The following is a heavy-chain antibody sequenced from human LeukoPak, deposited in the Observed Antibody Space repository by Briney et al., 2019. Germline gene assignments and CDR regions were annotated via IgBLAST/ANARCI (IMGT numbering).Heavy chain of an antibody. CDR3: AKGGMYYDFWSGYYAADYMDV. Sequence: GGSLRLSCAASGFTFDDYAMHWVRQAPGKGLEWVSGISWNSGSIGYADSVKGRFTISRDNAKNSLYLQMNSLRAEDMALYYCAKGGMYYDFWSGYYAADYMDVWGKGTTVTVSS. D-gene: IGHD3-3*01. CDR2: ISWNSGSI. J-gene: IGHJ6*03. CDR1: GFTFDDYA. V-gene: IGHV3-9*03.